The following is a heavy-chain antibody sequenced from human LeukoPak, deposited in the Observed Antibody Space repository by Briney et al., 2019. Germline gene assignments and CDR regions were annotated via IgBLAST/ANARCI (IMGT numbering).Heavy chain of an antibody. Sequence: GGSLRLSCAASGFIFSSYWMHWVRQAPGKGLVWVSRINSDGSSTSYADSVKGRFTISRDNAKNTLYLQMNSLRAEDTAVYYCARGIAAAGPSLDYWGQGTLVTVSS. D-gene: IGHD6-13*01. CDR1: GFIFSSYW. V-gene: IGHV3-74*01. CDR2: INSDGSST. CDR3: ARGIAAAGPSLDY. J-gene: IGHJ4*02.